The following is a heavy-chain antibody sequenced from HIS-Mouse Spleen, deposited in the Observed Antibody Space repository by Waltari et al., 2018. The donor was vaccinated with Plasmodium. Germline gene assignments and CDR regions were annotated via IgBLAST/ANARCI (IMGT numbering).Heavy chain of an antibody. D-gene: IGHD1-7*01. J-gene: IGHJ4*02. CDR3: ARDRITGTSYFDY. Sequence: QLQLQESGPGLVKPSETLSLTCPVSGGSISSSSYYLGWIRQPPGKGLEWIGSIYYSGSTYYNPSLKSRVTISVDTSKNQFSLKLSSVTAADTAVYYCARDRITGTSYFDYWGQGTLVTVSS. CDR2: IYYSGST. V-gene: IGHV4-39*07. CDR1: GGSISSSSYY.